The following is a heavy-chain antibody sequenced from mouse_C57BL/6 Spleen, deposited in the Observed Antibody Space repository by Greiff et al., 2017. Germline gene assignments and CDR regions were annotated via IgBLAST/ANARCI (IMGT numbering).Heavy chain of an antibody. Sequence: VQGVESGAELARPGASVKMSCKASGYTFTSYTMHWVKQRPGQGLEWIGYINPSSGYTKYNQKFKDKATLTADKSSSTAYMQLSSLTSEDSAVYYCARSDDGSFFDYWGQGTTLTVSS. V-gene: IGHV1-4*01. CDR1: GYTFTSYT. D-gene: IGHD2-3*01. CDR2: INPSSGYT. J-gene: IGHJ2*01. CDR3: ARSDDGSFFDY.